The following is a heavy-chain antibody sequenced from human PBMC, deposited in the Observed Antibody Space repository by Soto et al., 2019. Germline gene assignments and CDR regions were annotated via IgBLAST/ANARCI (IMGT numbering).Heavy chain of an antibody. Sequence: PGGSLRLSCAASGFTFSDYYPSWIRQAPGKGLAWVSYISSSGSTIYYADSVKGRFTISRDNAKNSLYLQMNSLRAEDTAVYYCARDRIAYYDFWSGYYASTRLYYYYDGMAVWGQGTTVTVSS. CDR1: GFTFSDYY. D-gene: IGHD3-3*01. V-gene: IGHV3-11*01. CDR2: ISSSGSTI. J-gene: IGHJ6*02. CDR3: ARDRIAYYDFWSGYYASTRLYYYYDGMAV.